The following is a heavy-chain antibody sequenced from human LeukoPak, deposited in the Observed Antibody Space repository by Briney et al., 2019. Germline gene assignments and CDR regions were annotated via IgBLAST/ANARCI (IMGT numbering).Heavy chain of an antibody. J-gene: IGHJ4*02. V-gene: IGHV3-74*01. Sequence: GGSLRLSCAVSGFPFSSYWMDWVRQAPGKGLVWVSRINTDGSNKNYADSVKGRFTISRDNAKKTLYLEMNSLTAEDTAIYYCARDASLYYVDHWGQGTLVTVSS. CDR3: ARDASLYYVDH. CDR1: GFPFSSYW. CDR2: INTDGSNK.